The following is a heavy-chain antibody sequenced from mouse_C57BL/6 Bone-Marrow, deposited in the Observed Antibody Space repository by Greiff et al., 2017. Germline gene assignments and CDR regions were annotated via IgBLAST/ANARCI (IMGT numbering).Heavy chain of an antibody. CDR2: VYPYNGGT. Sequence: VQLQQSGPVLVKPGPSVKISCKASGFTFTDYYMHWVKQSHGKSLEWIGLVYPYNGGTSYNPKFKGKATLTVDTSSSTAYMELNSLTSEDAAVYYYARFPGYPGWYFEVWGTGTTVTVSS. CDR1: GFTFTDYY. D-gene: IGHD2-2*01. J-gene: IGHJ1*03. V-gene: IGHV1-36*01. CDR3: ARFPGYPGWYFEV.